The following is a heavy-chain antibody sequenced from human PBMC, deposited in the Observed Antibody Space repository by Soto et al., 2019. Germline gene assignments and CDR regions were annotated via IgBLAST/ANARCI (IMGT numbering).Heavy chain of an antibody. CDR2: MNPNSGNT. CDR3: ARPALYGRVRVAFDI. Sequence: GASVKVSCKASGGTFSSYAISWVRQDPGQGLEWMGWMNPNSGNTGYAQKFQGRVTMTRNTSISTAYMELSSLRSEDTAVYYCARPALYGRVRVAFDIWGQGTMVTVSS. D-gene: IGHD2-2*02. J-gene: IGHJ3*02. CDR1: GGTFSSYA. V-gene: IGHV1-8*02.